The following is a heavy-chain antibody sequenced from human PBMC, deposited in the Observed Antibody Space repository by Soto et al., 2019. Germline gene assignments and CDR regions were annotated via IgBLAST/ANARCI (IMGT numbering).Heavy chain of an antibody. D-gene: IGHD2-15*01. CDR2: IYHSGTF. CDR1: GGSVESSSC. J-gene: IGHJ6*02. V-gene: IGHV4-4*02. CDR3: VRSVPAATWAYNGMDV. Sequence: QVRLKESGPGLVKPSGTLSLPCAVSGGSVESSSCWSWVRQAPGKGLEWIGEIYHSGTFNYTPSLASRVSVSVDKSTNQFALNLTSVTAADTAVYYCVRSVPAATWAYNGMDVWGQGTTVTVSS.